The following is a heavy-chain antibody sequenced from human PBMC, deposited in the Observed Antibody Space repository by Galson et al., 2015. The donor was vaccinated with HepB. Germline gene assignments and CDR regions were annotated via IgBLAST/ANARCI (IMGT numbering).Heavy chain of an antibody. V-gene: IGHV3-11*01. Sequence: SLRLSCAASGFTFSDYYMSWIRQAPGKGLEWVSYISSSGSTIYYADSVKGRFTISRDNAKNSLYLQMNSLRAEDTAVYYCARDFPDRYQLLRPIDYWGQGTLVTVSS. CDR1: GFTFSDYY. D-gene: IGHD2-2*01. CDR2: ISSSGSTI. J-gene: IGHJ4*02. CDR3: ARDFPDRYQLLRPIDY.